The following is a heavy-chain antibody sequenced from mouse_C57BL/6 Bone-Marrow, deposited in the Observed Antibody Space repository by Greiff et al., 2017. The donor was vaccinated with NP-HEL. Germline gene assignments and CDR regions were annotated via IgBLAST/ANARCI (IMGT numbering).Heavy chain of an antibody. V-gene: IGHV5-17*01. Sequence: DVKLVESGGGLVKPGGSLKLSCAASGFTFSDYGMHWVRQAPEKGLEWVAYISSGSSTIYYADTVKGRFTISRDNAKNTLFLQMTSLRSEDTAMYYCARLPGHGAMDYWGQGTSVTVSS. CDR2: ISSGSSTI. CDR3: ARLPGHGAMDY. D-gene: IGHD3-1*01. J-gene: IGHJ4*01. CDR1: GFTFSDYG.